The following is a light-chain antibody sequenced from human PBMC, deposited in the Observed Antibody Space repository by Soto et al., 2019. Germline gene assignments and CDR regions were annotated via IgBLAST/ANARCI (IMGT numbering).Light chain of an antibody. J-gene: IGKJ1*01. V-gene: IGKV1-9*01. CDR3: PLSDCYPPS. CDR2: ASS. Sequence: TQLTQAPSSLCADIGGRVTVTYRASQGIGTYLVWYQQKSGKAPAVLIYASSTLQTGVPSRFSGSGSGIDFSLTIISLRPEDLPTYCCPLSDCYPPSFDHGTKVDIK. CDR1: QGIGTY.